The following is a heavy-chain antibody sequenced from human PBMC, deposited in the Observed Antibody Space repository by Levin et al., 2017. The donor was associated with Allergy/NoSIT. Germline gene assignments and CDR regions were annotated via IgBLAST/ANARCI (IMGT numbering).Heavy chain of an antibody. CDR1: GFTFSSYW. Sequence: GGSLRLSCAASGFTFSSYWMSWVRQAPGKGLEWVANIKQDGSEKYYVDSVKGRFTISRDNAKNSLYLQMNSLRAEDTAVYYYARAVRPAARHSYYYYYMDVWGKGTTVTVSS. J-gene: IGHJ6*03. CDR2: IKQDGSEK. D-gene: IGHD2-2*01. V-gene: IGHV3-7*04. CDR3: ARAVRPAARHSYYYYYMDV.